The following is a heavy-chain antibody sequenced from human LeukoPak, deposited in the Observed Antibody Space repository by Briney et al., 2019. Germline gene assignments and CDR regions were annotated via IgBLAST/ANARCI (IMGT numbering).Heavy chain of an antibody. V-gene: IGHV3-33*01. CDR3: AREGPDSSSWASFDY. CDR1: GFTFSSYG. D-gene: IGHD6-13*01. J-gene: IGHJ4*02. CDR2: IWYDGSNK. Sequence: GGSLRLSCAASGFTFSSYGMHWVRQAPAKGLEWVAVIWYDGSNKYYADSVKGRFTISRDNSKNTLYLQMNSLRAEDTAVYYCAREGPDSSSWASFDYWGQGTLVTVSS.